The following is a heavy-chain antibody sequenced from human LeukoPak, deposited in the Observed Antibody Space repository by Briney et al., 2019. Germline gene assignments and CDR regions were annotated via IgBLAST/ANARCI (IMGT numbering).Heavy chain of an antibody. CDR1: GFTFSSYT. CDR2: ISSSSSYI. J-gene: IGHJ5*02. D-gene: IGHD3/OR15-3a*01. Sequence: GGSLRLSCAASGFTFSSYTMNWVRHAPGKGLEWVSSISSSSSYIYYADSVKGRFTISRDNAKNSLYLQMNSLRAEDTAVYYCARLGLDNWFDPWGRGTLVTVSS. CDR3: ARLGLDNWFDP. V-gene: IGHV3-21*01.